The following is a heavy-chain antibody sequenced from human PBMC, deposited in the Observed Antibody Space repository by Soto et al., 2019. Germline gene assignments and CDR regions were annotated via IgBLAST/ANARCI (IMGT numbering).Heavy chain of an antibody. CDR3: ARYSGRMEEDY. V-gene: IGHV3-21*01. J-gene: IGHJ4*02. CDR1: GFTFSSYS. D-gene: IGHD1-26*01. Sequence: GGSLRLSCAASGFTFSSYSMNWVRQAPGKGLEWVSSISSSSYIYYADSVKGRFTISRDNAKNSLYLQMNSLRAEDTAVYYCARYSGRMEEDYWGQGTLVTVSS. CDR2: ISSSSYI.